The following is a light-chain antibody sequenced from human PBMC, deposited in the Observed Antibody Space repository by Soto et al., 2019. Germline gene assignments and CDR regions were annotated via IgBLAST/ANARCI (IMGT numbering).Light chain of an antibody. CDR1: QSISSY. CDR3: QQSYSTLT. CDR2: AAS. Sequence: DIHMTQSPSTLSASVGDRVSITCRASQSISSYLNWYHQKPGKAPKLLIYAASSLQSGVPSRFSGSGSGTDFTLTISSLQPEDFATYYCQQSYSTLTFGGGTKVDI. J-gene: IGKJ4*01. V-gene: IGKV1-39*01.